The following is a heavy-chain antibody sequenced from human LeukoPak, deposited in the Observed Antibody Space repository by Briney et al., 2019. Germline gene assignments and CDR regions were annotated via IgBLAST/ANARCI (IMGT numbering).Heavy chain of an antibody. V-gene: IGHV5-51*01. CDR3: ARLRPVVVVPAAIVYYYYYYMDV. CDR2: IYPGDSDT. D-gene: IGHD2-2*02. J-gene: IGHJ6*03. Sequence: GESLNISCKGSGYSFTTYWIGWVRQMSGKGLEWMGIIYPGDSDTSYSPSFQGQVPISADKSITTAYLQWSSLKASATPMNYFARLRPVVVVPAAIVYYYYYYMDVWGKGTTVTVSS. CDR1: GYSFTTYW.